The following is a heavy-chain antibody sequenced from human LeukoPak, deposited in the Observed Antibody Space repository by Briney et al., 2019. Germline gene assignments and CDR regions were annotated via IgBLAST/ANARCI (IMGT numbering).Heavy chain of an antibody. CDR3: AAWDIVVVPADYYYYYMDV. D-gene: IGHD2-2*01. Sequence: SVKVSCKASGGTFSSYAISWVRQAPGQGLEWMGGIIPIFGTANYAQKFQGRVTITADESTSTAYMELSSLRSEDTAVYYCAAWDIVVVPADYYYYYMDVWGKGTTVTVSS. V-gene: IGHV1-69*13. CDR2: IIPIFGTA. CDR1: GGTFSSYA. J-gene: IGHJ6*03.